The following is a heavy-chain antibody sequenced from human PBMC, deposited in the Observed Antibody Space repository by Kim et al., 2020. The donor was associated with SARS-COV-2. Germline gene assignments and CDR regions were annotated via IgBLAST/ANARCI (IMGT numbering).Heavy chain of an antibody. V-gene: IGHV4-31*03. D-gene: IGHD3-10*01. CDR2: IYYSGST. CDR3: ARDSEYYYGSGSSGLYYYYGMDV. CDR1: GGSISSGGYY. J-gene: IGHJ6*02. Sequence: SETLSLTCTVSGGSISSGGYYWSWIRQHPGKGLEWIGYIYYSGSTYYNPSLKSRVTISVDTSKNQFSLKLSSVTAADTAVYYCARDSEYYYGSGSSGLYYYYGMDVWGQGTTVTVSS.